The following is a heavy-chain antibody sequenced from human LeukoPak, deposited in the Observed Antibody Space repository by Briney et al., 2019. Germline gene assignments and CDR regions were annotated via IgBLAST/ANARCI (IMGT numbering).Heavy chain of an antibody. Sequence: SETLSLTCTVSGGSISSYYWSWIRQPAGKGLEWIGRIYNTGSTNYNPSLKSRVTMSVDKSKNQFSLKLNSVTAADTAVYYCARDSLHYYSYYMDVWGKGTTVTVSS. CDR2: IYNTGST. CDR1: GGSISSYY. CDR3: ARDSLHYYSYYMDV. J-gene: IGHJ6*03. V-gene: IGHV4-4*07.